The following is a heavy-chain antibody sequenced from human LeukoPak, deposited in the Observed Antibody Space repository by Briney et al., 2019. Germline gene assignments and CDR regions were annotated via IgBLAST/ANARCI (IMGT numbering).Heavy chain of an antibody. CDR3: VYGGSYYVA. Sequence: GGSLRLSCAASGFTFSTYSMNWARQAPGTGLELVANIKEDGSEKYYVDSVKGRFTISRDNAKISLYLQMNSLRAEDTAVYYCVYGGSYYVAWGQGTLVTVSS. J-gene: IGHJ5*02. V-gene: IGHV3-7*01. D-gene: IGHD1-26*01. CDR1: GFTFSTYS. CDR2: IKEDGSEK.